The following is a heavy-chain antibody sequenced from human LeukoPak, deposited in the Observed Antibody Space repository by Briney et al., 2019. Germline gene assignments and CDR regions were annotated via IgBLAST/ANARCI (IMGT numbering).Heavy chain of an antibody. J-gene: IGHJ4*02. D-gene: IGHD5-24*01. CDR2: INPSGGST. CDR3: ARDTLEMATIQLDY. CDR1: GYTFTSYY. Sequence: GASMKGSCKASGYTFTSYYMHWVRPAPGQGLEWMGIINPSGGSTSYAQKFQGRVTMTRDTSTSTVYMELSSLRSEDTAVYYCARDTLEMATIQLDYWGQGTLVTVSS. V-gene: IGHV1-46*01.